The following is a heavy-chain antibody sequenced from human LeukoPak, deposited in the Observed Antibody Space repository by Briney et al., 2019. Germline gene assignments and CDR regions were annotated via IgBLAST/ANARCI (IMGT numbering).Heavy chain of an antibody. CDR2: ISYDGSNK. CDR1: GFTFSSYA. D-gene: IGHD3-10*01. Sequence: RGSLRLSCAASGFTFSSYAMHWVRQAPGQGLEGGAVISYDGSNKYYAASVKGRFTISRDNPKNTLYLQMNSLRAEDTAVYYCAKGKGTMVRGVPNYWGQGTLVTVSS. J-gene: IGHJ4*02. CDR3: AKGKGTMVRGVPNY. V-gene: IGHV3-30-3*01.